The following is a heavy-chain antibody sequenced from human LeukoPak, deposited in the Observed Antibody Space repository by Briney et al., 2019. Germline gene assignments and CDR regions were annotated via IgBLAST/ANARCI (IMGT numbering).Heavy chain of an antibody. J-gene: IGHJ6*02. V-gene: IGHV3-23*01. Sequence: GGSLRLSCAASGFTFNNYAMNWARQAPGKGLEWVSVISGSGGTTYYADSVKGRFTISRDSSKNTLYLQMNSLRAEDTAVYYCAKVSGGGLYYDGMDVWGQGTTVTVSS. CDR1: GFTFNNYA. CDR3: AKVSGGGLYYDGMDV. D-gene: IGHD1-14*01. CDR2: ISGSGGTT.